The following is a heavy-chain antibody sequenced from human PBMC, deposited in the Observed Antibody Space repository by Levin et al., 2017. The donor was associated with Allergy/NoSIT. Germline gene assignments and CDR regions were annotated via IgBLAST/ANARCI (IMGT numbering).Heavy chain of an antibody. D-gene: IGHD6-6*01. CDR3: TRDIAARHWFDP. CDR2: LRSIRHGGTS. Sequence: GGSLRLSCSASGFTFGDYAMSWFRQAPGKGLEWVAFLRSIRHGGTSEYAASVKGRFIISRDDSKSIAYLQMNSLKIEDTGMYFCTRDIAARHWFDPGAREPWSPSPQ. J-gene: IGHJ5*02. CDR1: GFTFGDYA. V-gene: IGHV3-49*03.